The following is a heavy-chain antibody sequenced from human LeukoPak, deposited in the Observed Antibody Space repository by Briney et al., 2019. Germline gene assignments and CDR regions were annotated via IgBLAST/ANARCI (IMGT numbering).Heavy chain of an antibody. CDR1: GFTFSSYW. V-gene: IGHV3-7*01. Sequence: GGSLRLSCAASGFTFSSYWMSGVRQASGRGLQWVATIKQDGSEKYYVDSVKGRFTISRDNAKNSLYLQMNSLRAEDTAVYYCARLSPLDAFDIWGQGTMVTVYS. J-gene: IGHJ3*02. CDR2: IKQDGSEK. CDR3: ARLSPLDAFDI.